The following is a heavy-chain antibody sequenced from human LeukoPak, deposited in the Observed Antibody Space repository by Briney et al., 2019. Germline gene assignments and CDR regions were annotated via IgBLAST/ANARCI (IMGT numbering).Heavy chain of an antibody. CDR3: VRVSAYDRSGYYYDY. Sequence: GGSLRLSCAASGFTFSSHDMHRVRQATGKGLEWVSAIGIAGDTYYPGSVKGRFTISREDAKNSLYLQMNSLRAGDTAVYYCVRVSAYDRSGYYYDYWGQGTLVTVSS. V-gene: IGHV3-13*01. D-gene: IGHD3-22*01. J-gene: IGHJ4*02. CDR1: GFTFSSHD. CDR2: IGIAGDT.